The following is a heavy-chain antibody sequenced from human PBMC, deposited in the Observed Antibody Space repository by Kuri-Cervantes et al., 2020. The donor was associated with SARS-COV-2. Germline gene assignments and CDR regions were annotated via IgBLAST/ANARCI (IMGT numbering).Heavy chain of an antibody. D-gene: IGHD3-10*02. Sequence: GESLEISCTASGFTVGDYAMSWVRQAPGKGLEWVGFIRSNAYGGTTEYAASVKGRFTISRDDSKSIAYLQMNSLKAEDTAVYYCTRYMFYYYYYMDVWGKGTTVTVSS. CDR2: IRSNAYGGTT. CDR3: TRYMFYYYYYMDV. CDR1: GFTVGDYA. V-gene: IGHV3-49*04. J-gene: IGHJ6*03.